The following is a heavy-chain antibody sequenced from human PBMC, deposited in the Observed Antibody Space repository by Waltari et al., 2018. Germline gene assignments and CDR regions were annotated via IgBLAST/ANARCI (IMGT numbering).Heavy chain of an antibody. CDR2: INERGSST. D-gene: IGHD3-10*01. CDR3: AKGLYYYTTSGEWKAEYLQH. J-gene: IGHJ1*01. V-gene: IGHV3-23*01. Sequence: EVQLSESGGGLVQPGGSRRLSCAASGFTFTSYALNWVHQTPGKGLGWVSAINERGSSTYYADSVKGRFTISRDNSKNTVYLQMNSLRAEDTALYYCAKGLYYYTTSGEWKAEYLQHWGQGTLVTVSS. CDR1: GFTFTSYA.